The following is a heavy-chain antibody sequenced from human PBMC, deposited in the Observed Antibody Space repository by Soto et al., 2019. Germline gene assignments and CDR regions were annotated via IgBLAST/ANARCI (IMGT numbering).Heavy chain of an antibody. J-gene: IGHJ6*02. CDR2: IYTSGST. D-gene: IGHD3-10*01. V-gene: IGHV4-4*07. Sequence: KPSETLSLTCTVSGGSISSYYWSWIRQPAGKGLEWIGRIYTSGSTNYNPSLKSRVTMSVDTSKNQFSLKLSSVTAADTAVYYCAREGGSGSYYTDYYYYGMDVCGQGTTVTVSS. CDR1: GGSISSYY. CDR3: AREGGSGSYYTDYYYYGMDV.